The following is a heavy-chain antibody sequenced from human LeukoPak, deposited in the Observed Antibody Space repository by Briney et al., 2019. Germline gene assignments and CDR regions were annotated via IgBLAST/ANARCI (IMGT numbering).Heavy chain of an antibody. D-gene: IGHD4-17*01. CDR2: IYADGNT. J-gene: IGHJ4*02. V-gene: IGHV3-53*01. CDR1: GFTFSSYS. CDR3: ARDSYGDANFDS. Sequence: GGSLRLSCAASGFTFSSYSMNWVRQAPGRGLEWVSFIYADGNTYYADSVKGRFTISRDISKNAVYLQMNSLRAEDTAVYYCARDSYGDANFDSWGQGTLVTVSS.